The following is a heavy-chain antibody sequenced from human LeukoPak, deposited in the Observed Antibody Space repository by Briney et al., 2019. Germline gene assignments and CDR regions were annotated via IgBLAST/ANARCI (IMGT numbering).Heavy chain of an antibody. V-gene: IGHV4-31*03. CDR3: AREMINQYIWFDP. D-gene: IGHD3-22*01. J-gene: IGHJ5*02. Sequence: SQTLSLTCTVSGGSISSGGYYWSWIRQHPGKGLEWIGYIYYSGSTYYNPSLKSRVTIPVDTSKNQFSLKLSSVTAADTAVYYCAREMINQYIWFDPWGQGTLVTVSS. CDR2: IYYSGST. CDR1: GGSISSGGYY.